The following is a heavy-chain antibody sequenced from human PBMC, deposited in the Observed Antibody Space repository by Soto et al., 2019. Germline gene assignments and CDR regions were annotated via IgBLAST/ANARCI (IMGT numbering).Heavy chain of an antibody. CDR3: ARAIPRNWNYSDSSGNCYFDY. Sequence: GGSLRLSCAASGFTFSDYYMSWIRQGPGKGLEWVSYISSSGSTIYYADSVKGRFTISRENAKNSLYPQMNSLRAEEAGVYYCARAIPRNWNYSDSSGNCYFDYWGQGTLVTVSS. J-gene: IGHJ4*02. CDR2: ISSSGSTI. CDR1: GFTFSDYY. V-gene: IGHV3-11*01. D-gene: IGHD3-22*01.